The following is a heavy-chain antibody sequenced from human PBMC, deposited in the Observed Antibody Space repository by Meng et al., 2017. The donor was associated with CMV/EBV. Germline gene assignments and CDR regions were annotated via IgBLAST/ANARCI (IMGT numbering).Heavy chain of an antibody. CDR3: TRDLPSLRYCSGGSCYSYDY. Sequence: GGSLRLSCTASGFTFGDYAMSWFRQAPGKGLEWVGFIRSKAYGGTTEYAASVKGRSTISRDDSKSIAYLQMNSLKPEDTAVYYCTRDLPSLRYCSGGSCYSYDYWGQGTLVTVSS. CDR2: IRSKAYGGTT. V-gene: IGHV3-49*03. D-gene: IGHD2-15*01. CDR1: GFTFGDYA. J-gene: IGHJ4*02.